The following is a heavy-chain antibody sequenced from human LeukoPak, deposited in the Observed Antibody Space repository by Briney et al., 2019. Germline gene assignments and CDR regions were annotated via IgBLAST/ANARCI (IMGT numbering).Heavy chain of an antibody. J-gene: IGHJ4*02. V-gene: IGHV4-59*01. Sequence: SETLSLTCTVSGGSISSYYWSWIRQPPGKGLEWIGYIYYSGSTNYNPSLKSRVTISVDTSKNQFSLKLSSVTAADMAVYYCARAVSGRFDYWGQGTLVTVSS. CDR3: ARAVSGRFDY. D-gene: IGHD6-19*01. CDR1: GGSISSYY. CDR2: IYYSGST.